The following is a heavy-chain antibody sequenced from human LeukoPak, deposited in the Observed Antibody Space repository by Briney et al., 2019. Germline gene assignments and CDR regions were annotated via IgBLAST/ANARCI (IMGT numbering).Heavy chain of an antibody. CDR2: ISGSGGST. D-gene: IGHD2-15*01. V-gene: IGHV3-23*01. CDR1: GISLSNYA. J-gene: IGHJ6*03. Sequence: PGGSLRLSCVVSGISLSNYAMTWVRQAPGKGLEWVSAISGSGGSTYYADSVKGRFTISRDNSKNTLYLQMNSLRAEDTAVYYCVYLGSGGSSHHPFYYYYYYMDVWGKGTTVTVSS. CDR3: VYLGSGGSSHHPFYYYYYYMDV.